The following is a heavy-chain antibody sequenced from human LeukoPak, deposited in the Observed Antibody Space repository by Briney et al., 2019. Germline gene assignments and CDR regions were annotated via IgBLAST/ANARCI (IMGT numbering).Heavy chain of an antibody. D-gene: IGHD4-17*01. J-gene: IGHJ5*02. CDR3: ARGAYPEGNYGDPTAPGNWFDP. Sequence: PSETLSLTCTVSGGSISSSSYYWSWIRQPAGKGLEWIGRIYTSGSTNYNPSLKSRVTTSVDTSKNQFPLKLSSVTAADTAVYYCARGAYPEGNYGDPTAPGNWFDPWGQGTLVTVSS. V-gene: IGHV4-61*02. CDR1: GGSISSSSYY. CDR2: IYTSGST.